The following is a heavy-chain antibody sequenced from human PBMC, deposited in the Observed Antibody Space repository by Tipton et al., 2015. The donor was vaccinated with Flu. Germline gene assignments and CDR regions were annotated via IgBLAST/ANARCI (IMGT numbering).Heavy chain of an antibody. Sequence: LRLSCTVSGGSISSGRYDWSWIRQPAGKALEWIGRIYTSGTINYNPSLKSRLTISLDTSKNQFSLRLNSVTATDTAMYYCARRDFSNYVSDPKSWFDSWGQGALVTVSS. J-gene: IGHJ5*01. CDR2: IYTSGTI. D-gene: IGHD4-11*01. CDR1: GGSISSGRYD. V-gene: IGHV4-61*02. CDR3: ARRDFSNYVSDPKSWFDS.